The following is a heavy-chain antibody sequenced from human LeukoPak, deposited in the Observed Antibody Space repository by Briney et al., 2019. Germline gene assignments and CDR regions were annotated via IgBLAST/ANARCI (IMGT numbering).Heavy chain of an antibody. V-gene: IGHV3-15*01. J-gene: IGHJ5*02. Sequence: GGSLRLSCAASGFTFSNAWMSWVRQSPGKGLEWVGRIKSKTDGGTTDYAAPVKGRFTISRDDSKNTLYLQLNSLKTEDTAVYYCARGPPRGELRYNWFDPWGQGTLVTVSS. D-gene: IGHD1-26*01. CDR2: IKSKTDGGTT. CDR1: GFTFSNAW. CDR3: ARGPPRGELRYNWFDP.